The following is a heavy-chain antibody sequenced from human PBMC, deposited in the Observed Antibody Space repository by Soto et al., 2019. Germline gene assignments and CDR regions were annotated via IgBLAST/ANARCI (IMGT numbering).Heavy chain of an antibody. J-gene: IGHJ5*02. D-gene: IGHD6-19*01. CDR3: ARGSEQWLVQGWFDP. V-gene: IGHV4-34*01. Sequence: SETLSLTCAVYGGSFSGYYWSWTRQPPGKGLEWIGEINHSGSTNYNPSLKSRVTISVDTSKNQFSLKLSSVTAADTAVYYCARGSEQWLVQGWFDPWGQGTLVTVSS. CDR1: GGSFSGYY. CDR2: INHSGST.